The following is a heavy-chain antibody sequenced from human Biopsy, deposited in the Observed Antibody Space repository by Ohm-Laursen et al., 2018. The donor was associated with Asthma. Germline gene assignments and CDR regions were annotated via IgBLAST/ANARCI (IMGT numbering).Heavy chain of an antibody. CDR2: ISYDGSSI. V-gene: IGHV3-30-3*01. CDR3: AREGVAGTHIED. CDR1: RFTYE. J-gene: IGHJ4*02. Sequence: SLRFSCSASRFTYEMHWVRQAPGKGLEWVAVISYDGSSIYYADSVKGRFTISRDNSKNTLSLQMNSLTAEDTAVYYCAREGVAGTHIEDWGQGTLVTVSS. D-gene: IGHD6-19*01.